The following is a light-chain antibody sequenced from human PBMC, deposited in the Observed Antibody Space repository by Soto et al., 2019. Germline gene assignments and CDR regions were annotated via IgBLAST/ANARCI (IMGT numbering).Light chain of an antibody. V-gene: IGLV2-23*02. CDR1: SSDVATYNL. Sequence: QSALTQPASVSGSPVQSITISCTGTSSDVATYNLVSWYQQRPGTAPQLMIYEVTKRPSGVSTRFSGSQSGNTASLTISGLQADDEADYYCCSRVFGGGTALTVL. CDR3: CSRV. J-gene: IGLJ3*02. CDR2: EVT.